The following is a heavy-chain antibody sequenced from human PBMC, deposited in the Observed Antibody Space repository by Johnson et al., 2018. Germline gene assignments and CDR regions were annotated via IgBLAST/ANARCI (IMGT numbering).Heavy chain of an antibody. V-gene: IGHV4-59*01. D-gene: IGHD1-1*01. Sequence: QVQLQESGPGLVKPSETLSLTCTVSGGSISSYYWSWIRQPPGKGLEWIGYIYYSGSTNYNPSLKSRVTRSVDTSKNQFPLKVSSVTAADTAVYYGARATGTTAYFQYWGQGTLVTVSS. CDR3: ARATGTTAYFQY. CDR1: GGSISSYY. J-gene: IGHJ1*01. CDR2: IYYSGST.